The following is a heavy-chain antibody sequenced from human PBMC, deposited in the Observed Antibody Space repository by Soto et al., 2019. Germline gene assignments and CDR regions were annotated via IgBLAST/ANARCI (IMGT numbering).Heavy chain of an antibody. CDR1: GYNFTNYG. CDR2: ISVYNGDT. D-gene: IGHD3-22*01. J-gene: IGHJ6*02. CDR3: ARETADGRYDSSGHYYYSYDTDV. Sequence: GASVKVSCEASGYNFTNYGINWVRQAPGQGLEWMGWISVYNGDTNYAQKLHGRVTMTTDTSTSTAYMGLRSLRSDDTAVYYCARETADGRYDSSGHYYYSYDTDVWGHVTTVTVYS. V-gene: IGHV1-18*04.